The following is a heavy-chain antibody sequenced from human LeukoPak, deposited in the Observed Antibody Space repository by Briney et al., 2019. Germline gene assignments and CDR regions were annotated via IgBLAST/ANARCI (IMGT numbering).Heavy chain of an antibody. CDR2: IYYSGST. V-gene: IGHV4-59*01. Sequence: PSETLSLTCIVSGGSISTYYWSWIRQPPGKGLEWIGYIYYSGSTNYNPSLKSRVTISVDTSKNQFSLKLSSVTAADTAVYYCARDYNWSYFDYWGQGTLVTVSS. D-gene: IGHD1-20*01. J-gene: IGHJ4*02. CDR3: ARDYNWSYFDY. CDR1: GGSISTYY.